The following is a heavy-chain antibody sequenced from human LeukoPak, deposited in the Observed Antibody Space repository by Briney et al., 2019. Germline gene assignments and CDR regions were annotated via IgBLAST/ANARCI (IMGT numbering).Heavy chain of an antibody. CDR3: AKDLTRIVVVPAATPDG. V-gene: IGHV3-23*01. CDR2: ISSSGSTI. D-gene: IGHD2-2*01. J-gene: IGHJ4*02. CDR1: GFTFGDYT. Sequence: GGSLRLSCTASGFTFGDYTMNWVRQAPGKGLEWVSYISSSGSTIYYADSVKGRFTISRDNSKNTLYLQMNSLRAEDTAVYYCAKDLTRIVVVPAATPDGWGQGTLVTVSS.